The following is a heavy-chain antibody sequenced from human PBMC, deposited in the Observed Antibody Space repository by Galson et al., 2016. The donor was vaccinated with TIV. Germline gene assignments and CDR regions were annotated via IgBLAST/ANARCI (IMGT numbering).Heavy chain of an antibody. Sequence: SLRLSCAGSGFNFDDYTMQWVRQAPGKGLEWVSLINWNSDTIAYADSVKGRFTISRDNAKNSLYLQMNDLRLEDTALYYCAKDGRVDCSSAACYSLPFHNWGQGALVTVSP. J-gene: IGHJ4*02. D-gene: IGHD2-2*02. V-gene: IGHV3-9*01. CDR3: AKDGRVDCSSAACYSLPFHN. CDR2: INWNSDTI. CDR1: GFNFDDYT.